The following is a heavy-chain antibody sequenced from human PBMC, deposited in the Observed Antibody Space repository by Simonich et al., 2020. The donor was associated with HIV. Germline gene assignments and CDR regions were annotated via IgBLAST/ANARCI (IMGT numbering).Heavy chain of an antibody. CDR2: GYYSGTT. V-gene: IGHV4-34*02. D-gene: IGHD6-13*01. CDR3: ARDEARIAAAGTQD. CDR1: GGSFSGYY. J-gene: IGHJ4*02. Sequence: QVQLQQWGAGLLKPSETLSLTCAVYGGSFSGYYWSWFRQPPGKGLEWIGSGYYSGTTYYNPSLKSRVTISVDTSKNQFSLNLNSVTAADTAVYFCARDEARIAAAGTQDWGQGTLVTVSS.